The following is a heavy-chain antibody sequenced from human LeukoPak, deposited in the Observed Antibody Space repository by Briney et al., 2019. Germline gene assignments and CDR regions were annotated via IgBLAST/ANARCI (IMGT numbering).Heavy chain of an antibody. CDR2: ISGSGGHT. J-gene: IGHJ4*02. D-gene: IGHD2-21*02. V-gene: IGHV3-23*01. CDR1: GFTFNSYS. Sequence: PGGSLRLSCAASGFTFNSYSMSWVRQAPGKGLEWVSLISGSGGHTYYADSVKGRFTISRDDSKITLYLEMNNLRAEDTAVFYCAREPPHCGGDCFSLLDNWGQGTLVTVSS. CDR3: AREPPHCGGDCFSLLDN.